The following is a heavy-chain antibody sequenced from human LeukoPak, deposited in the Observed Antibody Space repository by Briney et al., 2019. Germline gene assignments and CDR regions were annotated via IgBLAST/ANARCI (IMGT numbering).Heavy chain of an antibody. D-gene: IGHD3-3*01. CDR3: ARDRPYYDFWSGYMDV. CDR1: GFTVSSNY. CDR2: IYSGGST. J-gene: IGHJ6*03. V-gene: IGHV3-53*01. Sequence: PGGSLRLSCAASGFTVSSNYMSWVRQAPGKGLEWVSVIYSGGSTYYADSVKGRFTISRDNSKNTLYLQMNSLRAEDTAVYYCARDRPYYDFWSGYMDVWGKGTTVTVSS.